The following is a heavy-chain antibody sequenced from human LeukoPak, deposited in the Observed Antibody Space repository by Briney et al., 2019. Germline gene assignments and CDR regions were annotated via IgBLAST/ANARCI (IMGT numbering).Heavy chain of an antibody. D-gene: IGHD3-22*01. CDR3: ARNLYYYDSSGYYYY. V-gene: IGHV3-11*04. CDR1: GFTFSDYY. Sequence: GGSLRLSCAASGFTFSDYYMSWIRQAPGKGLEWLSYITFSGSTIYYADSVKGRFTISRDNAKNSLYLQMNSLRAEDTAVYYCARNLYYYDSSGYYYYWGQGTLVTVSS. J-gene: IGHJ4*02. CDR2: ITFSGSTI.